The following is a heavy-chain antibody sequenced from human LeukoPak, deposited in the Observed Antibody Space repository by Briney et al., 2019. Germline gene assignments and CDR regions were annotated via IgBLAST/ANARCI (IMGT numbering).Heavy chain of an antibody. CDR1: GYTFTSYD. D-gene: IGHD6-19*01. J-gene: IGHJ6*03. CDR2: MNPNSGNT. V-gene: IGHV1-8*03. Sequence: GASVKVSRKASGYTFTSYDINWVRQATGQGLEWMGWMNPNSGNTGYAQKFQGRVTITRNTSISTAYMELSSLRSEDTAVYYCARGLIIAVAGLLSYSYYYYYMDVWGKGTTVTVSS. CDR3: ARGLIIAVAGLLSYSYYYYYMDV.